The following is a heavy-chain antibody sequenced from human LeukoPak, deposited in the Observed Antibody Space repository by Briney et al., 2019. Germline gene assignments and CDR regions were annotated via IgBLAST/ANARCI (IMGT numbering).Heavy chain of an antibody. CDR1: GGSLSGY. D-gene: IGHD6-6*01. J-gene: IGHJ6*02. CDR2: IHYSGTT. Sequence: SETLSLTCTVSGGSLSGYWSWVRQSPGKELEWIGYIHYSGTTNYNPSLRSRVLMSIDTSKDQFSLRLTSVTPADTGVYYCVRVMPRHYYYGMDVWGQGTTVTVSS. V-gene: IGHV4-59*01. CDR3: VRVMPRHYYYGMDV.